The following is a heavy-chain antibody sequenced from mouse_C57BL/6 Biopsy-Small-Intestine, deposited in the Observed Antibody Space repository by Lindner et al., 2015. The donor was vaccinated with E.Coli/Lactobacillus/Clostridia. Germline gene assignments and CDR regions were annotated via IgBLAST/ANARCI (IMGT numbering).Heavy chain of an antibody. Sequence: SVKVSCKASGYTFTDYYMHWVRQAPGQGLEWMGWINPNSGGTNYAHKFQGRVTMTRDTSISTVYLELSSLTSDDTAIYFCTRASLDHYDSSGTYYHFDFWGQGTLVTVSS. D-gene: IGHD2-4*01. CDR1: GYTFTDYY. CDR3: TRASLDHYDSSGTYYHFDF. V-gene: IGHV1-22*01. J-gene: IGHJ4*01. CDR2: INPNSGGT.